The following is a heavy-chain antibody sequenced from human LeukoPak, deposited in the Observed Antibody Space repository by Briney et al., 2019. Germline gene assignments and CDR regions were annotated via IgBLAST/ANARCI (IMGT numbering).Heavy chain of an antibody. Sequence: PSETLSLTCTVSYGSISSSSYYWGWIRQPPGKGLEWIGSIYYSGSTYYNPSLKSRVTISVDTSRNQFSLKLSSVTAADTALYYCARHSVATDAFDIWGQGTMVTVSS. J-gene: IGHJ3*02. CDR1: YGSISSSSYY. D-gene: IGHD5-12*01. CDR2: IYYSGST. CDR3: ARHSVATDAFDI. V-gene: IGHV4-39*01.